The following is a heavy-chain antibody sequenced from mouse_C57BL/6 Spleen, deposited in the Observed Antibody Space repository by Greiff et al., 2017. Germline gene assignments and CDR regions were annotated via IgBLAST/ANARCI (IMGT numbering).Heavy chain of an antibody. Sequence: QVQLKESGAELMKPGASVKLSCKATGYTFTGYWIEWVKQRPGHGLEWIGEILPGSGSTNYNEKFKGKATFTADTSSNTAYMQLSSLTTEDSAIYYCARGVDHYYGSRYYFDYWGQGTTLTVSS. V-gene: IGHV1-9*01. J-gene: IGHJ2*01. CDR1: GYTFTGYW. CDR2: ILPGSGST. D-gene: IGHD1-1*01. CDR3: ARGVDHYYGSRYYFDY.